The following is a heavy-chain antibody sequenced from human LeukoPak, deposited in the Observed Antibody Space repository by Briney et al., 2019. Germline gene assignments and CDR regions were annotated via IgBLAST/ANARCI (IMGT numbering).Heavy chain of an antibody. CDR3: ARGTGYYDSSGYYYY. Sequence: PSETLSLTCAVYGGSFSGYYWSWIRQPPGKGLEWIGEINHSGSTNYNPSLESRVTISVDTSKNQFSLKLSSVTAADTAVYYCARGTGYYDSSGYYYYWGQGTLVTVSS. V-gene: IGHV4-34*01. CDR1: GGSFSGYY. D-gene: IGHD3-22*01. J-gene: IGHJ4*02. CDR2: INHSGST.